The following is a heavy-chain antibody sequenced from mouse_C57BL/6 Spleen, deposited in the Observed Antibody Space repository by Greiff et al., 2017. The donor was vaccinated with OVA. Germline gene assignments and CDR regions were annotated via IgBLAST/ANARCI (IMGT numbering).Heavy chain of an antibody. CDR1: GYTFTSYG. J-gene: IGHJ3*01. Sequence: VQLQQSGAELARPGASVTLSCKASGYTFTSYGISWVKQRTGQGLEWIGEIYPRSGNTYYNEKFKGKATLTADKSSSTAYMELRSLTSEDSAVYFCARSKAYWGQGTLVTVSA. CDR3: ARSKAY. V-gene: IGHV1-81*01. CDR2: IYPRSGNT.